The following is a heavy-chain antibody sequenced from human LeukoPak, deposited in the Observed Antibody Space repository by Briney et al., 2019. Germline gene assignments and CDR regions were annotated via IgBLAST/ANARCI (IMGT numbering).Heavy chain of an antibody. Sequence: GGSLRLSCAASGFTFSNFGMHWVRQAPGGGLEWVAIIWHDGSNKYYADSVKGRFTISRDNSKNTLYLQMNSLRAEDTAVYYCAREGIAVAGIVDYWGQGTLVTVSS. CDR1: GFTFSNFG. CDR2: IWHDGSNK. D-gene: IGHD6-19*01. V-gene: IGHV3-33*01. CDR3: AREGIAVAGIVDY. J-gene: IGHJ4*02.